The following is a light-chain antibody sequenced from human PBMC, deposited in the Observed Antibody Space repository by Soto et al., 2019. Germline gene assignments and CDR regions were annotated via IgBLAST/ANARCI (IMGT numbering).Light chain of an antibody. CDR1: QSVGDN. J-gene: IGKJ4*01. CDR3: PQYDDWPPLT. Sequence: TVMTQSPAALSVSPGDRASLSCRASQSVGDNLAWYQVRPGQSPRLLIYDASTRATGVPVRFTGSGSGTEFTLNIASLQSDDIAIYYCPQYDDWPPLTFGGGTKV. V-gene: IGKV3-15*01. CDR2: DAS.